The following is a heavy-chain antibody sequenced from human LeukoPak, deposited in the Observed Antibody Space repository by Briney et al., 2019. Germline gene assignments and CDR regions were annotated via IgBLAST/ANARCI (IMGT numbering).Heavy chain of an antibody. D-gene: IGHD3-9*01. CDR1: GYTFTSYG. V-gene: IGHV1-2*02. CDR3: ARVPTILGWFDP. J-gene: IGHJ5*02. CDR2: INPNSGGT. Sequence: GASVKVSCKASGYTFTSYGISWVRQAPGQGLEWMGWINPNSGGTNYAQKFQGRVTMTRDTSISTAYMELSRLRSDDTAVYYCARVPTILGWFDPWGQGTLVTVSS.